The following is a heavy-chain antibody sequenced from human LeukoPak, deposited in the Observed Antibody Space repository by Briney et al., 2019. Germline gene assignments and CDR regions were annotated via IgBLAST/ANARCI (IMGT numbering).Heavy chain of an antibody. CDR3: AKDLRSSYYYYMDV. Sequence: GGSLRLSCAASGFTFDDYAMHWVRQAPGKGLEWVSGISWNSGSIGYADSVKGRFTISRDNAKNSLYLQMSSLRAEDTALYYCAKDLRSSYYYYMDVWGKRTTVTVSS. V-gene: IGHV3-9*01. CDR1: GFTFDDYA. J-gene: IGHJ6*03. CDR2: ISWNSGSI. D-gene: IGHD1-14*01.